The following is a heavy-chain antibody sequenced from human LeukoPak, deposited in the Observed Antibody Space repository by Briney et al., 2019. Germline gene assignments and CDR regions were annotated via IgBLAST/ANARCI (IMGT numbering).Heavy chain of an antibody. V-gene: IGHV3-9*01. D-gene: IGHD3-10*01. CDR1: GFTFDDYA. J-gene: IGHJ4*02. Sequence: GRSLRLSCAASGFTFDDYAMHWVRQAPGKGLEWVSGISWNSGSIGYADSVKGRFTISRDNAKNSLYLQMNSLRAEDTALYYCAKGTRWDITMVQGLVDYWGQGTLVTVSS. CDR3: AKGTRWDITMVQGLVDY. CDR2: ISWNSGSI.